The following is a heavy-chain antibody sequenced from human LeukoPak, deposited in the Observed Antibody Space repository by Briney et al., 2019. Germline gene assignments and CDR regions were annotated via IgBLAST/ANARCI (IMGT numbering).Heavy chain of an antibody. CDR3: ARVGDPWGKLGPFDY. J-gene: IGHJ4*02. CDR1: GGSISNGAYY. CDR2: IYHSGST. V-gene: IGHV4-30-2*01. D-gene: IGHD7-27*01. Sequence: SETLSLTCTVSGGSISNGAYYWSWIRQPPTKGLEWIGYIYHSGSTYYTPSLKSRVTMSVDRSKNQFSLRLNSVTAADTAVYYCARVGDPWGKLGPFDYWGQGTLVTVSS.